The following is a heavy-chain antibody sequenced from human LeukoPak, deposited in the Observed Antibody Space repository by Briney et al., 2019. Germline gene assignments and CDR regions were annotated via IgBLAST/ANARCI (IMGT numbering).Heavy chain of an antibody. CDR1: GYTFTVYY. CDR3: ARDVGQQWLFDY. J-gene: IGHJ4*02. Sequence: ASVKVSCKASGYTFTVYYMHWVRQAPGQGREWVGWINPNSGGTNYAQKFQGRVTMTRDTSISTAYMELSRLRSDDTAVYYCARDVGQQWLFDYWGQGTLVTVSS. CDR2: INPNSGGT. V-gene: IGHV1-2*02. D-gene: IGHD6-19*01.